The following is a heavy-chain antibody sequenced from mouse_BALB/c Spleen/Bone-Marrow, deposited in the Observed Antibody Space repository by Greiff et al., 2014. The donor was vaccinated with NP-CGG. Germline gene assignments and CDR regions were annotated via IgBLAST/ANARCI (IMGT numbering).Heavy chain of an antibody. CDR3: ARYYYGSRYFDY. D-gene: IGHD1-1*01. V-gene: IGHV14-3*02. CDR2: IDPANGNT. Sequence: EVKLMESGAELVKPGASVKLSCTASGFNIKDTYMHWVKQRPEQGLEWIGRIDPANGNTKYDPKFQGKATITADASSNTAYLQLSSMTSEDTAVYYCARYYYGSRYFDYWGQGTTLTVSS. J-gene: IGHJ2*01. CDR1: GFNIKDTY.